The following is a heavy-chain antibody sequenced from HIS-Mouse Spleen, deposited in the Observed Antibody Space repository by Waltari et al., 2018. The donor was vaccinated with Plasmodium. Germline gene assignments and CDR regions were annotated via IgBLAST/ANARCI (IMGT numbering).Heavy chain of an antibody. D-gene: IGHD3-3*01. Sequence: EVQLVQSGAEVKKPGESLKISCKGSGYSFTSYWIRWVRQVPGKGLEWMGVIYPGDSDTRYSPSFQGQVTISADKSISTAYLQWSSLKASDTAMYYCARHSPYYDFWSGYYRGYFDYWGQGTLVTVSS. CDR1: GYSFTSYW. V-gene: IGHV5-51*01. J-gene: IGHJ4*02. CDR2: IYPGDSDT. CDR3: ARHSPYYDFWSGYYRGYFDY.